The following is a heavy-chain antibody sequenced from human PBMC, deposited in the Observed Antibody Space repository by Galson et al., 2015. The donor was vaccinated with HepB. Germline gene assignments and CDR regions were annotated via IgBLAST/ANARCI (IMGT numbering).Heavy chain of an antibody. CDR1: SGSFSDYY. CDR2: INHGGNT. J-gene: IGHJ6*02. D-gene: IGHD3-10*01. CDR3: ARGFSYYGIKSPTNGLDV. Sequence: SETLSLTCAVYSGSFSDYYWSWLRQPPGKGLEWIGEINHGGNTNYNPSLRSRVTISVDTSKKQFSLKMRSVTAADTAVYYCARGFSYYGIKSPTNGLDVCGQGTTVTVSS. V-gene: IGHV4-34*01.